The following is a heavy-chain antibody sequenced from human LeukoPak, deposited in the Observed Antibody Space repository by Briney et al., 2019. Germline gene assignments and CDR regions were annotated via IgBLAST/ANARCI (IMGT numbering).Heavy chain of an antibody. CDR1: GYTFTVYY. V-gene: IGHV1-2*02. CDR3: ARQGYKIYSSSWYLDNWFDP. CDR2: INPKSGGT. Sequence: ASLKVSSMPSGYTFTVYYMHWVRQAPGQGLEWMGWINPKSGGTNSAQKFQGRVTMTRDTSISTGYMELSRLRSDDTAVYYCARQGYKIYSSSWYLDNWFDPWGQGTLVTVSS. J-gene: IGHJ5*02. D-gene: IGHD6-13*01.